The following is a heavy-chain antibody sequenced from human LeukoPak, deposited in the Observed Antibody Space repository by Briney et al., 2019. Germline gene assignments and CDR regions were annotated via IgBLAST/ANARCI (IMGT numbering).Heavy chain of an antibody. D-gene: IGHD6-19*01. V-gene: IGHV4-39*01. J-gene: IGHJ5*02. Sequence: PSETLSLTCAVSGASVSGSNYYWGWIRQPPGKGLEWIGNIYSSGSTYYNASLQSRVTISIDTSKNQFSLRLNSVTAADTAMYYCAGYDSSGWYYNWFDPWGQGTLVTVSS. CDR1: GASVSGSNYY. CDR3: AGYDSSGWYYNWFDP. CDR2: IYSSGST.